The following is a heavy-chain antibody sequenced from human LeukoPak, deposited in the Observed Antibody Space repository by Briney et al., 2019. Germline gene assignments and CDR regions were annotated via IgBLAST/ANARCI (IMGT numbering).Heavy chain of an antibody. CDR3: TRGSYGDYGY. V-gene: IGHV3-21*01. CDR1: GFIFSSFT. J-gene: IGHJ4*02. D-gene: IGHD4-17*01. Sequence: GGSLRLSCAASGFIFSSFTMNWVRQAPGKGLEWVSSISSDSKSIYYADSVKGRFIISRDNAKNSLFLQMDSLRAEDTALYYCTRGSYGDYGYWGQGTPVTVSS. CDR2: ISSDSKSI.